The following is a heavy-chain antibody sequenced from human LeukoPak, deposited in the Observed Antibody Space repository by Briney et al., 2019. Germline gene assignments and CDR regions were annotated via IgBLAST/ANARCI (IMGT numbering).Heavy chain of an antibody. CDR1: GYTFTSYD. CDR3: ARGRGDYSYYYMDV. CDR2: MNPNSGNT. V-gene: IGHV1-8*01. Sequence: ASVKVSCKVSGYTFTSYDINWVRQATGQGLEWMGWMNPNSGNTGYAQKFQGRVTMTRNTSISTAYMELRSLRSDDTAVYYCARGRGDYSYYYMDVWGKGTTVTVSS. D-gene: IGHD3-16*01. J-gene: IGHJ6*03.